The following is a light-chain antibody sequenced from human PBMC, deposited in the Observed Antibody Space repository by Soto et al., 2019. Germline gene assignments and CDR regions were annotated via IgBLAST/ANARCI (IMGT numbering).Light chain of an antibody. J-gene: IGLJ1*01. CDR2: EVS. Sequence: SVLNQPAALSGSPGQWITLSCTRTSSDHGGYNYVSWYQQHPGKAPKLMIYEVSNRPSGVSNRFSGSKSGNTASLTISGLQAEGEADYYCSSYTSSSTLEVFGTG. CDR1: SSDHGGYNY. CDR3: SSYTSSSTLEV. V-gene: IGLV2-14*01.